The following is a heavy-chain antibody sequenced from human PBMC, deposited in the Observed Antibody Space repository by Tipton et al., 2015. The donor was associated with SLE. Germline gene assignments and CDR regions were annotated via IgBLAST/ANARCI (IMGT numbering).Heavy chain of an antibody. V-gene: IGHV3-30-3*02. Sequence: SGFTFSSYAMHWVRQAPGKGLEWVAVISYDGSNKYYADSVKGRFTISRDNSKNTLYLQMNSLRAEDTAVYYCAKDPQVVAASYYFDYWGQGTLVTVSS. CDR3: AKDPQVVAASYYFDY. CDR2: ISYDGSNK. D-gene: IGHD2-15*01. J-gene: IGHJ4*02. CDR1: GFTFSSYA.